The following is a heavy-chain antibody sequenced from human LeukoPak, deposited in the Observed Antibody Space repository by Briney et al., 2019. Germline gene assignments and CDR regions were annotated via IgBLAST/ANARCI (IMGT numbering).Heavy chain of an antibody. V-gene: IGHV3-48*01. Sequence: PGGSLRLSCAASGFTFSSYSMNWVRQAPGKGLEWVSYISSSSSTIYYADSVKGRFTISRDNAKNSLYLQMNSLRAEDTAVYYCARDLTNKQWLGPRVFDYWGQGTLVTVSS. D-gene: IGHD6-19*01. CDR2: ISSSSSTI. J-gene: IGHJ4*02. CDR3: ARDLTNKQWLGPRVFDY. CDR1: GFTFSSYS.